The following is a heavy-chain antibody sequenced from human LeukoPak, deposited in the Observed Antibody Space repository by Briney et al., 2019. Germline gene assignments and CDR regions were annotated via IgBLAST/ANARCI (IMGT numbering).Heavy chain of an antibody. CDR3: AGGV. J-gene: IGHJ6*04. D-gene: IGHD3-16*01. CDR1: GFTFSSYA. CDR2: ISYDGSNK. Sequence: GGSLRLSCAASGFTFSSYAMHWVRQAPGKGLEWVAVISYDGSNKYYADSVKGRFTISRDNAKNTVYLQMNSLRVEDTAVYYCAGGVWGKGTTVTVSS. V-gene: IGHV3-30-3*01.